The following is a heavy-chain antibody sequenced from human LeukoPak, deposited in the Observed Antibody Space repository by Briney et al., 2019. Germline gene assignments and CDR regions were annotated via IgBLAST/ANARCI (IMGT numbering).Heavy chain of an antibody. V-gene: IGHV3-23*01. J-gene: IGHJ6*02. CDR2: ISGSGGST. CDR3: AKGGRAAADHYYYGMDV. CDR1: GFTFSSYA. D-gene: IGHD6-13*01. Sequence: GGSLRLSCAASGFTFSSYAMSWVRQAPGKGLDWVSAISGSGGSTYYADSVKGRFTISRDNSKNTLYLQMNSLRAEDTAVYYCAKGGRAAADHYYYGMDVWGQGTTVTVSS.